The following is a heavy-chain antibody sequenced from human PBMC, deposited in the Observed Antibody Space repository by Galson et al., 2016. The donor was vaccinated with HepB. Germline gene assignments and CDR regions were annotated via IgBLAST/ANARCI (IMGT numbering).Heavy chain of an antibody. CDR1: AFTFSTYW. J-gene: IGHJ3*02. V-gene: IGHV3-7*03. Sequence: SLRLSCAASAFTFSTYWMSWVRQAPGKGLEWVANINQDGSEKSYVDSVKGRFTISRDNARNSLYLHMSSLRSEDTALYYCAHSTVTTLWPKFDAFDIWGQGTMVTVSS. D-gene: IGHD4-11*01. CDR2: INQDGSEK. CDR3: AHSTVTTLWPKFDAFDI.